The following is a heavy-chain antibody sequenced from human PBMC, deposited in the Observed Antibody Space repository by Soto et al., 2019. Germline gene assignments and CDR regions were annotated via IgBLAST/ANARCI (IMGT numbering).Heavy chain of an antibody. D-gene: IGHD4-17*01. V-gene: IGHV1-46*01. CDR3: ARELMTTVTSYYYYYGMDV. CDR1: GYTFTSYY. Sequence: ASVKVSCKASGYTFTSYYMHWVRQAPGQGLEWMGIINPSGGSTSYAQKFQGRVTMTRDTSTSTVYMELSSLRSEDTAVYYCARELMTTVTSYYYYYGMDVWGQGTTVTSP. CDR2: INPSGGST. J-gene: IGHJ6*02.